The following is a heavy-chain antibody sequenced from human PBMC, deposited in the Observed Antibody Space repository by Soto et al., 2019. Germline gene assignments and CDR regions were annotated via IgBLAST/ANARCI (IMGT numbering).Heavy chain of an antibody. CDR3: ARFYDILTGYENWFDP. D-gene: IGHD3-9*01. V-gene: IGHV1-18*01. Sequence: GASVKVSCKASGYTFTSYGISWVRQAPGQGLEWMGWISAYNGNTNYAQKIQGKVTMTTNTTTSTAYMELRNLRSDDTALYYFARFYDILTGYENWFDPWGQGTLVTVSS. J-gene: IGHJ5*02. CDR2: ISAYNGNT. CDR1: GYTFTSYG.